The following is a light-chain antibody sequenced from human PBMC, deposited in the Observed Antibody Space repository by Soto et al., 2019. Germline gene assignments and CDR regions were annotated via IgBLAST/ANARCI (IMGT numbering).Light chain of an antibody. CDR2: LSSDGSH. CDR1: SGHSSYA. J-gene: IGLJ2*01. V-gene: IGLV4-69*01. CDR3: QTWDTGARVV. Sequence: QLVLTQSPSASASLGASVKLTCTLSSGHSSYAIAWHQQQPEKGPRYLMKLSSDGSHSKGDGIPDRFSGSSSGAERYLTISSLQSEDEADYYCQTWDTGARVVFRGGTKFTVL.